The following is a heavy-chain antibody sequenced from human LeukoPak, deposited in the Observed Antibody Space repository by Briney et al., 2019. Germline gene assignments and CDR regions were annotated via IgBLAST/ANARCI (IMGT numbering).Heavy chain of an antibody. CDR3: ARGTAAPDY. CDR1: GFTFSNYG. V-gene: IGHV3-30*03. Sequence: GRSLRLSCAASGFTFSNYGMHWVRQAPGKGLEWVAVISYDGSNKYYADSVKGRFTISRDNSKNTLYLQMNSLRAEDTAVYYCARGTAAPDYWGQGTLVTVSS. D-gene: IGHD6-13*01. CDR2: ISYDGSNK. J-gene: IGHJ4*02.